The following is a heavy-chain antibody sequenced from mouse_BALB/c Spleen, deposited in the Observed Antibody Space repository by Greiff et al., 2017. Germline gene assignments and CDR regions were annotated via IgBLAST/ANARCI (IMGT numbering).Heavy chain of an antibody. CDR3: AGSGVYGNSAWFAY. D-gene: IGHD2-1*01. Sequence: VKLVESGPGLVQPSQSLSITCTVSGFSLTSYGVHWVRQSPGKGLEWLGVIWSGGSTDYNAAFISRLSISKDNSKSQVFFKMNSLQADDTAIYYYAGSGVYGNSAWFAYWGQGTLVTVSA. CDR2: IWSGGST. CDR1: GFSLTSYG. J-gene: IGHJ3*01. V-gene: IGHV2-4-1*01.